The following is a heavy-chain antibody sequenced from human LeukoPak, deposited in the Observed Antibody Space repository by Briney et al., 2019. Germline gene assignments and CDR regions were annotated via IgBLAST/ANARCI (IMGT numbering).Heavy chain of an antibody. Sequence: PGGSLRLSCAASGFTFDDYAMHWVRQAPGKGLECVSLISWDGDSTYYSDSVKGRFTISRDNAKNSLYLQMNSLRAEDTALYFCARDPYSGNYGNYYYYYMDVWGKGTTVTISS. V-gene: IGHV3-43D*03. J-gene: IGHJ6*03. D-gene: IGHD1-26*01. CDR1: GFTFDDYA. CDR2: ISWDGDST. CDR3: ARDPYSGNYGNYYYYYMDV.